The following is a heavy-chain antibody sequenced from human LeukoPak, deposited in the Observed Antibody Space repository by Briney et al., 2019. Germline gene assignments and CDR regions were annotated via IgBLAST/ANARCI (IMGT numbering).Heavy chain of an antibody. J-gene: IGHJ6*03. CDR3: ARDPRPSTGNYYYYYMHV. CDR2: IYTSGST. D-gene: IGHD4-11*01. Sequence: PTESLSLACTVTGRPLLSGSYYWSSIRQPAGKGLYWIGRIYTSGSTNYNPSLKSRVTISVDTSKNQFSLKLRSVTPADPAAYYCARDPRPSTGNYYYYYMHVWGKGTTVTVSS. CDR1: GRPLLSGSYY. V-gene: IGHV4-61*02.